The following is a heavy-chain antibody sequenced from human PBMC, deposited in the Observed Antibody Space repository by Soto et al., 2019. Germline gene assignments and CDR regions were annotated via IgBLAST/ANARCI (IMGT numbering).Heavy chain of an antibody. CDR1: GCPLSNTGLG. D-gene: IGHD6-13*01. V-gene: IGHV2-26*01. Sequence: QVTVKASGPVLVKPTEGLTLTFTVSGCPLSNTGLGVSWIRPRPGTALEWLAPIFSNDEKSYSTSLKSRLTISKDTSKSGVVLIMTNMDPVDTATYYCASMYSTSWYWFDPWGQGTPVTVSS. CDR3: ASMYSTSWYWFDP. J-gene: IGHJ5*02. CDR2: IFSNDEK.